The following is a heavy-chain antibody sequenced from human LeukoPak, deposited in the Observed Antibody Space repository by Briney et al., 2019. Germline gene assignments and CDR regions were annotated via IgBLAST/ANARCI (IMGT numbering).Heavy chain of an antibody. D-gene: IGHD2-15*01. CDR1: GFTFSSYG. CDR3: AKDRGDIVVVVAATDGFDY. V-gene: IGHV3-30*18. CDR2: ISYDGSNK. J-gene: IGHJ4*02. Sequence: PGRSLRLSSAASGFTFSSYGMHWVRQAPGKGLEWVAVISYDGSNKYYADSVKGRFTISRDNSKNTLYLQMNSLRAEDTAVYYCAKDRGDIVVVVAATDGFDYWGQGTLVTVSS.